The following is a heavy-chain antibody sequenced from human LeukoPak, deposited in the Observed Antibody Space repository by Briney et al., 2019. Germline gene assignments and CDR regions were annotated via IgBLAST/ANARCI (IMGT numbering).Heavy chain of an antibody. CDR3: ARLTYYDFWSGYNYAFDI. J-gene: IGHJ3*02. Sequence: ASVKVSCKASGYTFTSYAMSWVRQAPGQGLEWMGWINPSSGGTNYAQKFQGRVTMTRDTSISTAYMELSRLRSDDTAVYYCARLTYYDFWSGYNYAFDIWGQGTMVTVSS. D-gene: IGHD3-3*01. CDR2: INPSSGGT. V-gene: IGHV1-2*02. CDR1: GYTFTSYA.